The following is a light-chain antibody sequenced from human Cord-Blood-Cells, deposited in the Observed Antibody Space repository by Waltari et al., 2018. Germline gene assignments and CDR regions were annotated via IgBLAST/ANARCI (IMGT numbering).Light chain of an antibody. CDR3: QQSYSTPWT. J-gene: IGKJ1*01. V-gene: IGKV1-39*01. CDR1: QSISSY. Sequence: IQMTQSPSSLSASVGDRVTITCRASQSISSYLNWYQQKPGKAPKLLISAASSLQSGVPSRFRGSGSGTDFTLTISSLQPEDFATYYCQQSYSTPWTFGQGTKVEIK. CDR2: AAS.